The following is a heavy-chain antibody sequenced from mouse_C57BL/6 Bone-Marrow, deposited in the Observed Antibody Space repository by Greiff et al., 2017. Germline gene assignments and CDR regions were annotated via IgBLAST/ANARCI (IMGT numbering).Heavy chain of an antibody. CDR1: GYSITSGYY. CDR2: ISYDGSN. V-gene: IGHV3-6*01. CDR3: ARGVTNYAMDY. J-gene: IGHJ4*01. D-gene: IGHD2-13*01. Sequence: EVQLVESGPGLVKPSQSLSLTCSVTGYSITSGYYWNWIRQFPGNKLEWMGYISYDGSNNYNPSLKNRISITRDTSKNQFFLKLNSVTTEDTATYYCARGVTNYAMDYWGQGTSVTVSS.